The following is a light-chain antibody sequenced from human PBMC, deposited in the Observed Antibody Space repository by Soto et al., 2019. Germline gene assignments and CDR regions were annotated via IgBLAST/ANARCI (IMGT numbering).Light chain of an antibody. V-gene: IGLV2-14*01. CDR2: EVS. Sequence: QSALTQPASVSVSPGQSITIAYTGTSSDVGGYNFVSWYQQHPGKAPKLMISEVSNRPSGVSNRFSGSKSGNTASLTISGLQAEDEAYYYCSSYTITTALVFGSGTKVTVL. J-gene: IGLJ1*01. CDR3: SSYTITTALV. CDR1: SSDVGGYNF.